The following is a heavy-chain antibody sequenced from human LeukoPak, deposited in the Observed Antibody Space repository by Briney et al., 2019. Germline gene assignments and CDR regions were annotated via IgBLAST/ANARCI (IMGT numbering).Heavy chain of an antibody. Sequence: SSVKVSFKASGGSFSSYAGSWLRQSPGQRLEWMVGSIPIFCSANYAQKFRGRVTITADESTSTAYMELSSLRSEDTAVYYCARSTPGDSSGYYSYYYYYGMDVWGQGTTVTVSS. D-gene: IGHD3-22*01. CDR1: GGSFSSYA. V-gene: IGHV1-69*13. CDR2: SIPIFCSA. CDR3: ARSTPGDSSGYYSYYYYYGMDV. J-gene: IGHJ6*02.